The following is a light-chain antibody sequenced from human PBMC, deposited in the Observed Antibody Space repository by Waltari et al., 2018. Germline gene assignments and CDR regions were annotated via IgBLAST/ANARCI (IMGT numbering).Light chain of an antibody. V-gene: IGKV3-11*01. J-gene: IGKJ1*01. Sequence: EIVLTQSPATLSLSPGERATLSCRASQSVSSYLAWYQQKPGQAPMLLIYDASNRATGIPARFSGSGSGTDFTLTISSRDPEDFAVYYCQQRSNWPWTFCQGTKVEIK. CDR3: QQRSNWPWT. CDR1: QSVSSY. CDR2: DAS.